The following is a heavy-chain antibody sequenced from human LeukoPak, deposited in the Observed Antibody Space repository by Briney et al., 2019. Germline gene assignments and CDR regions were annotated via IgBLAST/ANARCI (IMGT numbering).Heavy chain of an antibody. CDR1: GFSLSTRGMR. CDR3: ARIGYSSSSDY. D-gene: IGHD6-6*01. J-gene: IGHJ4*02. Sequence: SGPTLVNPTQTLTLTCTFSGFSLSTRGMRVSWIRQPPGKALEWLARIDWDDDKFYSTSLKTRLTISNDTSKNQVVLTMTNMDPVDTATYYCARIGYSSSSDYWGQGTLVTVSS. V-gene: IGHV2-70*04. CDR2: IDWDDDK.